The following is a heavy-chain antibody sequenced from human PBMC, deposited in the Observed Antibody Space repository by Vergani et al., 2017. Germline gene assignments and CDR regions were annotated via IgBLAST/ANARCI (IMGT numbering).Heavy chain of an antibody. CDR3: ARVTYDSSGYNHGPAEYFQH. D-gene: IGHD3-22*01. V-gene: IGHV1-69*18. CDR2: IIPIFGTA. J-gene: IGHJ1*01. CDR1: GGTFSSYA. Sequence: QVQLVQSGAEVKKPGSSVKVSCKASGGTFSSYAISWVRQAPGQGLEWMGRIIPIFGTANYAQKFQGRVTITADESTSTAYMELNSLRSEDTAGYYCARVTYDSSGYNHGPAEYFQHWGQGTLVTVSS.